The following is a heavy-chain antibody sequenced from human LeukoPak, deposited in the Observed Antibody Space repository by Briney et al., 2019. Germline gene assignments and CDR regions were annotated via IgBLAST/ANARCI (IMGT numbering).Heavy chain of an antibody. J-gene: IGHJ4*02. CDR3: ARNGRTSARLYFDY. CDR1: GPTVSNNY. Sequence: QPGGSLRLSCAASGPTVSNNYMSWVRQAPGKGLEWVSVMYSGGNTYYTDSVKDRFTISRDSSKNMVYLQMNSLRAEDTAVYYCARNGRTSARLYFDYWGQGTLVTVSS. D-gene: IGHD6-6*01. V-gene: IGHV3-66*01. CDR2: MYSGGNT.